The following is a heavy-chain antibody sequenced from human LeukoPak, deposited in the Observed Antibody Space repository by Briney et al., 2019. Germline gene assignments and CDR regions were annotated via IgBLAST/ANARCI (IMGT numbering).Heavy chain of an antibody. D-gene: IGHD6-19*01. CDR3: AKGDQGSGWSYYFDY. CDR2: ISGSGGST. V-gene: IGHV3-23*01. CDR1: GFTFSSYA. Sequence: QSGGSLRLSCAASGFTFSSYAMSWVRQAPGKGLEWVSAISGSGGSTYYADSVKGRFTISRDNSKNTLYLQMNSLRAEDTAVYYCAKGDQGSGWSYYFDYWGQGTLVTVSS. J-gene: IGHJ4*02.